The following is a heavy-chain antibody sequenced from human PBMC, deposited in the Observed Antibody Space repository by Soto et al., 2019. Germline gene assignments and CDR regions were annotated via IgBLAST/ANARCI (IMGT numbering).Heavy chain of an antibody. CDR1: GFTFSNAW. CDR3: TRVYTASYGMDV. V-gene: IGHV3-15*01. CDR2: IKSKTDGGTT. J-gene: IGHJ6*02. D-gene: IGHD1-1*01. Sequence: EVQLVESGGGLVKPGGSLRLSCAASGFTFSNAWMSWVRQAPGKGLEWVGRIKSKTDGGTTDYAAPVKGRFTISRDDSKNTLYLQMNSLKTEDTAVYYCTRVYTASYGMDVWGQGTTVTVSS.